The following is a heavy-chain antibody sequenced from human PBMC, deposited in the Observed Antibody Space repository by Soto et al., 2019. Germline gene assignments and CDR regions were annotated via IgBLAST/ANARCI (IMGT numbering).Heavy chain of an antibody. D-gene: IGHD5-12*01. CDR2: INPSGGST. CDR3: ARDRGYRNYFDY. Sequence: QVQLVQSGAEVKKPGASVKLSCKASGYTFTSYYMHWVRQAPGQGLEWMGIINPSGGSTSYAQKFQGRVTMTRDTSTNTVYMELSSLTSEDTAVYYCARDRGYRNYFDYWGQGTLVTVSS. J-gene: IGHJ4*02. V-gene: IGHV1-46*01. CDR1: GYTFTSYY.